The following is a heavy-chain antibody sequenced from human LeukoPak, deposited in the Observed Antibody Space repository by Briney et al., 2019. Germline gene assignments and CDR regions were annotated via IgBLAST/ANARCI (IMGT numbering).Heavy chain of an antibody. CDR2: INPNSGGT. CDR3: ARDRYSGSYLFYDY. Sequence: ASVKVSCKASGYTFTGYYTHWVRQAPGQGLEWMGWINPNSGGTNYAQKFQGRVTMTRDTSISTAYMELSRLRSDDTAVYYCARDRYSGSYLFYDYWGQGTLVTVSS. D-gene: IGHD1-26*01. V-gene: IGHV1-2*02. J-gene: IGHJ4*02. CDR1: GYTFTGYY.